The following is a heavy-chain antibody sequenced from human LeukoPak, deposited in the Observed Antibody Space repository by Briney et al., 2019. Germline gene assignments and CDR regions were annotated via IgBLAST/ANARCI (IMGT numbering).Heavy chain of an antibody. J-gene: IGHJ6*03. CDR2: INEAGSEK. CDR1: GFSVSAYW. Sequence: PGGSLRLSCAASGFSVSAYWMSWVRQAPGKGLEWVANINEAGSEKPYVDSVKGRFTISRDNAKNSLYLEMNSLRAEDTAVYYCARAKGEKVKNTVTRRGYYYYYMDVWGKGTTVTVSS. CDR3: ARAKGEKVKNTVTRRGYYYYYMDV. V-gene: IGHV3-7*01. D-gene: IGHD4-11*01.